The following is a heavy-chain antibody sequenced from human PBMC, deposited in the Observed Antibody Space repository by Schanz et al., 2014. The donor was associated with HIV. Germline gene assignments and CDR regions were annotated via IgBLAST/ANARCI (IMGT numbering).Heavy chain of an antibody. CDR2: INPNSGGT. CDR1: GYTFTAYY. J-gene: IGHJ4*02. V-gene: IGHV1-2*02. Sequence: QVQLVQSGAEVKKPGASVKVSCKASGYTFTAYYIHWVRQAPGQGLEWMGWINPNSGGTNSAQKFQGRVTMSMDTSISTAYMEVRSLRSDDTALYYCARGVVGATTDVFDYWGRGVLVTVAS. D-gene: IGHD1-26*01. CDR3: ARGVVGATTDVFDY.